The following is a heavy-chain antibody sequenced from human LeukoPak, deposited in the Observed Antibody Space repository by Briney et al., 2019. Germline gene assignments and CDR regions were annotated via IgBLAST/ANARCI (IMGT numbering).Heavy chain of an antibody. J-gene: IGHJ4*02. CDR2: IRYDGNKK. CDR1: GFTFSSYG. CDR3: AKDSSGNYSTELDY. D-gene: IGHD1-26*01. Sequence: GGSLRLSCATSGFTFSSYGMHWVRQAPDKGLEWMTFIRYDGNKKYYADSVKGRFTISRDNSKNTLYLQMNSLRAEDTAVYYCAKDSSGNYSTELDYWGQGTLVTVSS. V-gene: IGHV3-30*02.